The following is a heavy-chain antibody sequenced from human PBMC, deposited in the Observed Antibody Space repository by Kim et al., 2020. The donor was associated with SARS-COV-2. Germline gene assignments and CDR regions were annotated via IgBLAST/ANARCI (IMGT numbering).Heavy chain of an antibody. J-gene: IGHJ4*02. V-gene: IGHV6-1*01. CDR3: ARGSEILNCFDY. Sequence: DYAVYVKSRITINPDTSKNQFSLQLDSVTPEDTAVYYCARGSEILNCFDYWGQGTLVTVSS. D-gene: IGHD2-15*01.